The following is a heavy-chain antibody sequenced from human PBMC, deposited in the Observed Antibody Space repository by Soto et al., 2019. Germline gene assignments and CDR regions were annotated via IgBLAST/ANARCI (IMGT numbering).Heavy chain of an antibody. V-gene: IGHV3-21*01. CDR2: ISSSSRYI. CDR1: GFTLSSYS. J-gene: IGHJ4*02. D-gene: IGHD3-16*01. CDR3: ARDWGGEGTFDY. Sequence: EVQLVESGGGLVKPGGSLRLSCAASGFTLSSYSMNWVRQAPGKGLEWVSSISSSSRYIYYADSVKGRFTISRDNAKNSLYLQMNSPRAEDTAVYYRARDWGGEGTFDYWGQGTLVTVSS.